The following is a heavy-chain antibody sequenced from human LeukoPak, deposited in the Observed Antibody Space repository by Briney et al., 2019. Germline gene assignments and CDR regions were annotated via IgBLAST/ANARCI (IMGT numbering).Heavy chain of an antibody. CDR3: ARVFDSSGYTPWGY. CDR2: IIPIFGTA. CDR1: GGTFSSYA. J-gene: IGHJ4*02. V-gene: IGHV1-69*06. D-gene: IGHD3-22*01. Sequence: SVKVSCKASGGTFSSYAISWVRQAPGQGLEWMGGIIPIFGTANYAQKFQGRVTITADKSTSTAYMELSSLRSEDTAVYYCARVFDSSGYTPWGYWGQGTLVTVSS.